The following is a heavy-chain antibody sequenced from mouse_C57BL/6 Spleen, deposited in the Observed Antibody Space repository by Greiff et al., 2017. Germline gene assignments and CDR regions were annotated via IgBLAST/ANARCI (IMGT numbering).Heavy chain of an antibody. CDR3: ARRGSSWYFDV. D-gene: IGHD1-1*01. CDR1: GYAFSSYW. V-gene: IGHV1-80*01. CDR2: IYPGDGDT. Sequence: QVQLQQSGAELVKPGASVKISCKASGYAFSSYWMNWVKQRPGKGLEGIGQIYPGDGDTNYNGKFKGKATLTADKSSSTAYMQLSSLTSEDSAVYFCARRGSSWYFDVWGTGTTVTVSS. J-gene: IGHJ1*03.